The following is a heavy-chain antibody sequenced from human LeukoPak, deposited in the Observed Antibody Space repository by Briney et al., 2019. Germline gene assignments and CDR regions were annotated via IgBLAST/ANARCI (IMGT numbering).Heavy chain of an antibody. V-gene: IGHV3-7*01. CDR3: ATNLGGRVDNSPFRPFDC. CDR1: GFTFSDYF. J-gene: IGHJ4*02. D-gene: IGHD2/OR15-2a*01. Sequence: PGGSLRLSCAASGFTFSDYFMSWVRQAPGKGPEWVANIKQDGSEKQYLDAVKVRFTISRDNAKNLLYLEIHSLRVEDTAVYYCATNLGGRVDNSPFRPFDCWGQGKLVTVSS. CDR2: IKQDGSEK.